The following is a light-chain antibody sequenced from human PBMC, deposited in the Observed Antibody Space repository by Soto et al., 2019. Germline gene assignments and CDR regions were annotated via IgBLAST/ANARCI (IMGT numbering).Light chain of an antibody. V-gene: IGKV4-1*01. CDR3: QQSYSTPRT. Sequence: DIVMTQSPDSLAVSLGERATINCKSSQSVLYISNNKNYLAWYQQKPGQPPKLLIYWASTRESGVPARFSGSGSGTDFTLTISSLQAEDVAVYYCQQSYSTPRTFGQGTKVEIK. J-gene: IGKJ1*01. CDR1: QSVLYISNNKNY. CDR2: WAS.